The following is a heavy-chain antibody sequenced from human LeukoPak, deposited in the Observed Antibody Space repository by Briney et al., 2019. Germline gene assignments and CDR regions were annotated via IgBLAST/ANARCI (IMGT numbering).Heavy chain of an antibody. CDR1: GFTFSNYA. J-gene: IGHJ3*02. Sequence: GGSLRLSCAASGFTFSNYAMSWVRQAPGKGLEWVSSISSSSSYIYYADSVKGRFTISRDNAKNSLYLQMNSLRAEDTAVYYCARDYAGASSGYYGPDAFDIWGQGTMVTVSS. CDR2: ISSSSSYI. V-gene: IGHV3-21*01. CDR3: ARDYAGASSGYYGPDAFDI. D-gene: IGHD3-9*01.